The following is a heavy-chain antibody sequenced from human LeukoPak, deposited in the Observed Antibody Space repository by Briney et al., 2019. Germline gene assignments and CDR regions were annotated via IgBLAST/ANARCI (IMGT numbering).Heavy chain of an antibody. CDR1: GFTFSSYA. CDR3: AKAGIVVVPAATLGYFDL. Sequence: GGSLRLSCAASGFTFSSYAMRWVRQAPGKGLEWVSAISGSGGSTYYADSVKGRFTISRDNSKNTLYLQMNSLRAEDTAVYYCAKAGIVVVPAATLGYFDLWGRGTLVTVS. D-gene: IGHD2-2*01. V-gene: IGHV3-23*01. J-gene: IGHJ2*01. CDR2: ISGSGGST.